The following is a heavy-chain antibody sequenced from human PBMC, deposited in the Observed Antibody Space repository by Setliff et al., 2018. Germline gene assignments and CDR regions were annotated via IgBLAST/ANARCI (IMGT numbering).Heavy chain of an antibody. D-gene: IGHD3-10*01. CDR2: IYYTGDP. Sequence: KTSETLSLTCTVSGGSISSSSYQWGWVRQTPGKGLEWIGSIYYTGDPYYNPSLKSRVTMSVDTSRNQLSLKLTSVTAADTAVYYCARHVGSRSRGYNYYYYYMDVWGKGTTVTVSS. J-gene: IGHJ6*03. V-gene: IGHV4-39*01. CDR3: ARHVGSRSRGYNYYYYYMDV. CDR1: GGSISSSSYQ.